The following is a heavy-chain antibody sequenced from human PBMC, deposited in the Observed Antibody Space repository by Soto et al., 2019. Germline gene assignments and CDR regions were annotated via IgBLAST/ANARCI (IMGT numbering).Heavy chain of an antibody. J-gene: IGHJ6*02. CDR1: GGSISSYY. V-gene: IGHV4-59*01. Sequence: PSETLSLTCTVSGGSISSYYWSWIRQPPGKGLEWIGYIYYSGSTNYNPSLKSRVTISVDTSKNQFSLKLSSVTAADTAVYYCARGLTGPYYYGMDVWGQGTKVTVSS. CDR2: IYYSGST. CDR3: ARGLTGPYYYGMDV. D-gene: IGHD6-19*01.